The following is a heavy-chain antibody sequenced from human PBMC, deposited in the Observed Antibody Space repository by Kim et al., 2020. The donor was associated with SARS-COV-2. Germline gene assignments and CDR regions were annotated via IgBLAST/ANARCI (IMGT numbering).Heavy chain of an antibody. Sequence: AQKFQGRVTITADESTSTAYMELSSLRSEDTAVYYCARRSLWFGEPYFDYWGQGTLVTVSS. D-gene: IGHD3-10*01. V-gene: IGHV1-69*01. CDR3: ARRSLWFGEPYFDY. J-gene: IGHJ4*02.